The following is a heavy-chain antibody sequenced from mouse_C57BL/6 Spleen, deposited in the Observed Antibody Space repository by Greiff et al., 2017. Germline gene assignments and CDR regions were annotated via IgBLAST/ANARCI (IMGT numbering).Heavy chain of an antibody. D-gene: IGHD2-4*01. CDR1: GFTFSSYA. Sequence: DVMLVESGGGLVKPGGSLKLSCAASGFTFSSYAMSWVRQTPEKRLEWVATISDGGSYTYYPDNVKGRFTISRDNAKNNLYLQMSHLKSEDTAMYYCARGHDYDDWYFDVWGTGTTVTVSS. V-gene: IGHV5-4*03. CDR2: ISDGGSYT. CDR3: ARGHDYDDWYFDV. J-gene: IGHJ1*03.